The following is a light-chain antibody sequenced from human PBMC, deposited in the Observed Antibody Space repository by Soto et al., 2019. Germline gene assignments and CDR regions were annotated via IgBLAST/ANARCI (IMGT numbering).Light chain of an antibody. CDR1: QSVSSSY. V-gene: IGKV3-20*01. CDR3: QQYGSSPPT. J-gene: IGKJ1*01. CDR2: GAS. Sequence: EFVLTQSRGTLSLSPGERATLSCRASQSVSSSYLAWYQQKPGQAPRLLIYGASSRATGIPDRFSGSGSGTDFTLTISRLEPEDFAVYYCQQYGSSPPTFGQGTKVDIK.